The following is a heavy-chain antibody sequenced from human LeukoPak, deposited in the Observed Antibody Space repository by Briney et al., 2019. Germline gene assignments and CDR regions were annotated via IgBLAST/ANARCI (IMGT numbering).Heavy chain of an antibody. CDR2: IYYSGST. J-gene: IGHJ4*02. Sequence: SQTLSLTCTVSGGSISSGGYYWSWIRQHPGRGLESIGYIYYSGSTYYNPSLKSRVTISVDTSKNQFSLKLSSVTAADTAVYYCARVISREYYFDYWGQGTLVTVSS. CDR3: ARVISREYYFDY. V-gene: IGHV4-31*03. D-gene: IGHD3-10*01. CDR1: GGSISSGGYY.